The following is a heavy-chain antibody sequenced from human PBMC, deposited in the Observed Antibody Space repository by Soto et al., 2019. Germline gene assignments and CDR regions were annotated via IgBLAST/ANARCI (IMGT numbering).Heavy chain of an antibody. CDR1: GFTFSSYT. CDR2: ISSGSSYI. V-gene: IGHV3-21*01. Sequence: SGWSLRLSCAASGFTFSSYTMNWVRQAPGKGLEWISSISSGSSYIYYAGSVKGRFTISRDNAKNSLFLQMNSLTADDTAVYYCARDILSGGAYPDSWGQGTKVTVSS. J-gene: IGHJ5*01. CDR3: ARDILSGGAYPDS. D-gene: IGHD3-10*01.